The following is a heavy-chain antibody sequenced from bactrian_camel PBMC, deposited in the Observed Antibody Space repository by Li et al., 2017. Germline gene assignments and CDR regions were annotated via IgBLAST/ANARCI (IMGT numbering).Heavy chain of an antibody. Sequence: HVQLVESGGGSVLAGGSLRLSCAASGEMYSTYCMGWFRQAPGKEREGVAAIDRDGTTNYADSVKGRFTISKNNADNTLYLQMNSLKPEDTAMYYCATDDVRCGLKGVRFFGYWGQGTQVTVS. CDR2: IDRDGTT. D-gene: IGHD6*01. V-gene: IGHV3S53*01. CDR3: ATDDVRCGLKGVRFFGY. CDR1: GEMYSTYC. J-gene: IGHJ6*01.